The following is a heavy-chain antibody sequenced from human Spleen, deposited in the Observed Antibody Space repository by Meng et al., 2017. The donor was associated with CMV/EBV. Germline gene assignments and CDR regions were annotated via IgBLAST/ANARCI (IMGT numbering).Heavy chain of an antibody. D-gene: IGHD2-2*01. J-gene: IGHJ4*02. CDR2: IPPNSGGT. Sequence: YYILWAPQAHGQRLELMGCIPPNSGGTNYAQKFQGRVTMPRDTSTSTAYMELSRLRSDDAAIYYCARGVGRGAYCSGTSCSISYGDHWGQGTLVTVSS. V-gene: IGHV1-2*02. CDR3: ARGVGRGAYCSGTSCSISYGDH. CDR1: YY.